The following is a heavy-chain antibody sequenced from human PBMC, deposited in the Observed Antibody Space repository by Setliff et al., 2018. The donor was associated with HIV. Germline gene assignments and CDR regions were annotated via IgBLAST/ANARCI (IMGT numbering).Heavy chain of an antibody. CDR1: GGSISSYS. V-gene: IGHV4-4*08. D-gene: IGHD5-12*01. Sequence: SETLSLTCTVSGGSISSYSWSWIRQPPGKGLEWIGYIYTSGSTNYNPSLKSRVTISVDTPENQFSLKLTSVTAADTAVYYCALDPGYRRDYWGQGTLVTVSS. CDR2: IYTSGST. CDR3: ALDPGYRRDY. J-gene: IGHJ4*02.